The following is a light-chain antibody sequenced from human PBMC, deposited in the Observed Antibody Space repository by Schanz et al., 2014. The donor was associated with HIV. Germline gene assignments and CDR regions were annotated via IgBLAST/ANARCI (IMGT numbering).Light chain of an antibody. V-gene: IGLV1-44*01. J-gene: IGLJ1*01. CDR2: NTY. CDR1: TSDFKTNA. CDR3: AAWDEGLNGLI. Sequence: QSVLTQPPSASGTPGQRVTISCSGSTSDFKTNAVLWYQQLPGAAPKLLIYNTYHRPSGVPDRFSGSDSGASASLAISGLQSEDESDYYCAAWDEGLNGLIFGTGTKVTVL.